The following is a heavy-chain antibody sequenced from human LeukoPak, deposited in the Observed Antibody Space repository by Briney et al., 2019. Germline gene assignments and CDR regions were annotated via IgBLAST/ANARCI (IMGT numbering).Heavy chain of an antibody. D-gene: IGHD3-3*01. V-gene: IGHV3-30*02. J-gene: IGHJ5*02. CDR2: IRYDGSNK. CDR3: AKDPGVYDFWSGYRHNWFDP. CDR1: GFTFSSYG. Sequence: GGSLRLSCAASGFTFSSYGMHWVRQAPGKGLEWVAFIRYDGSNKYYADSVKGRFTISRDNSKNTLYLQMNSLRAEDTAVYYCAKDPGVYDFWSGYRHNWFDPWGQGTLVTVSS.